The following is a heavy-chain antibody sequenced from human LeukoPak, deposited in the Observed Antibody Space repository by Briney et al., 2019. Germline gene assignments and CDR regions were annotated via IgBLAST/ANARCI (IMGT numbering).Heavy chain of an antibody. CDR1: GFTFNIYW. V-gene: IGHV3-74*03. CDR2: IDSNGGGT. CDR3: ARAKYSSRWSLDY. Sequence: PGGSLRLSCATSGFTFNIYWMQWVRQVPGQGLVWVSRIDSNGGGTTYADSVKGRFTTSRENGNNTMYLQMNSLRAEDTAIYYCARAKYSSRWSLDYWGQGALVTVSS. D-gene: IGHD6-13*01. J-gene: IGHJ4*02.